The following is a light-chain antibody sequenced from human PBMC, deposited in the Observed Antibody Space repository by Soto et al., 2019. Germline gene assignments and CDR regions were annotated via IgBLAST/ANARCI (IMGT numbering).Light chain of an antibody. CDR3: QQSDRTPYT. J-gene: IGKJ2*01. CDR2: AAS. V-gene: IGKV1-39*01. Sequence: DLQMTQSPSSLSASVGDRVTITCRASQSISSYLNWYQQKPGKAPKLLIYAASSLQSGVPSRFSGSGSGTDFTLTISSLQPEDFATFYCQQSDRTPYTFGQGTKLEIK. CDR1: QSISSY.